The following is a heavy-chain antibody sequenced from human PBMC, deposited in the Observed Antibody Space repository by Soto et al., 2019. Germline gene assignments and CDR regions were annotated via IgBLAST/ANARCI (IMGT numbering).Heavy chain of an antibody. J-gene: IGHJ5*02. V-gene: IGHV4-39*01. CDR1: GGSISSSSYY. Sequence: SETLSLTCTVSGGSISSSSYYWGWIRQPPGKGLEWIGSIYYSGSTYYNPSLKSRVTISVDTSKNQFSLKLSSVTAADTAVYYCARRELVYCSGGSCYGWFDPWGQGTLVT. D-gene: IGHD2-15*01. CDR3: ARRELVYCSGGSCYGWFDP. CDR2: IYYSGST.